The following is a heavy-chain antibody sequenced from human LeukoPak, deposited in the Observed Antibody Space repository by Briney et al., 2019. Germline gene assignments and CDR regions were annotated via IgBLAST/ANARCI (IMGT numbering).Heavy chain of an antibody. CDR1: GGSFSGYY. V-gene: IGHV4-34*01. CDR3: ARAYRQSHDY. D-gene: IGHD2-21*01. Sequence: SETLSLTCAVYGGSFSGYYWSWIRHPPGKGLEWIGEINHSGSTNYNPSLKSRVTISVDTSKNQFSLKLNSVTAADTAVYYCARAYRQSHDYWGQGTLVTVSS. CDR2: INHSGST. J-gene: IGHJ4*02.